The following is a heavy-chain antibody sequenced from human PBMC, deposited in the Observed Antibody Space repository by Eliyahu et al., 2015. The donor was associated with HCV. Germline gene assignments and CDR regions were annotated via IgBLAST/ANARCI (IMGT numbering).Heavy chain of an antibody. CDR1: GFSFSSYG. Sequence: SLRLSCAASGFSFSSYGTHWVRRAPGKGLEWVALIWYDGSNKYYADSVKGRFTTSRDNSKNTLYLQMNSLRAEDTAVYYCAREVIFGVINPGKYLDYWGQGTLVTVSS. CDR3: AREVIFGVINPGKYLDY. J-gene: IGHJ4*02. V-gene: IGHV3-33*01. CDR2: IWYDGSNK. D-gene: IGHD3-3*01.